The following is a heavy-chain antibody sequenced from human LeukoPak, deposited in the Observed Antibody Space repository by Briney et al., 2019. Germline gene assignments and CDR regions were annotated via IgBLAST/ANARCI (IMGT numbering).Heavy chain of an antibody. D-gene: IGHD3-3*01. V-gene: IGHV4-4*07. CDR3: ARDASIFGPSYYFDF. Sequence: SETLSLTCAVYGGSFSSYYWSWIRQPAGKGLEWIGRIYTSGSSNYNPSLKSRVTMSVDTSKNQFSLKMSSVTAADTAVYYCARDASIFGPSYYFDFWGQGTLVTVSS. CDR2: IYTSGSS. CDR1: GGSFSSYY. J-gene: IGHJ4*02.